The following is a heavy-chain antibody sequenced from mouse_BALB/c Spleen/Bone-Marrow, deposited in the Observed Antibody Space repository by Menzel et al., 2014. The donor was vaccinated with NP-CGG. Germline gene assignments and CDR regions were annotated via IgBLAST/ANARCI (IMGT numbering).Heavy chain of an antibody. V-gene: IGHV14-3*02. J-gene: IGHJ3*01. CDR1: GFNIKDTN. D-gene: IGHD1-1*01. CDR2: IDPANGNI. Sequence: LAESGAELVKPGASDKLSFTASGFNIKDTNMHWLKQTPEQGLEWIGTIDPANGNIKYEPKFQGKATITADTSSNTAYLQLSSLTSEDTAVYYCAPYYYGRWFANWGQGTLVTVSA. CDR3: APYYYGRWFAN.